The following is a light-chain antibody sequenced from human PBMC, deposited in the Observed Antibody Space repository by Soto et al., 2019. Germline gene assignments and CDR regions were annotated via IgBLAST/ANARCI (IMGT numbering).Light chain of an antibody. J-gene: IGLJ1*01. Sequence: QSALTQPPSASGTPGQRVTISCSGSSSNIGSNSVNWYQQLPGKAPKPLIYSNNQRPSGVPDRFSASKSGTSASLAISGLQSEDEADYYCATWDDSLTGFVFGTGTKVTVL. CDR2: SNN. V-gene: IGLV1-44*01. CDR3: ATWDDSLTGFV. CDR1: SSNIGSNS.